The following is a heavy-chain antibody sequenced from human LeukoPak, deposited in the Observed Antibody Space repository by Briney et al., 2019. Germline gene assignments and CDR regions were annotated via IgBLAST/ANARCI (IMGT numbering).Heavy chain of an antibody. CDR2: IYYSGST. CDR1: GASISSTTYY. CDR3: ARRGYSSSWY. D-gene: IGHD6-13*01. V-gene: IGHV4-39*07. J-gene: IGHJ4*02. Sequence: SETLSLTCTVSGASISSTTYYWGWIRQPPRKGLEWIASIYYSGSTYYNPSLKSRVTISVDTSKNQFSLKLSSVTAADTAVYYCARRGYSSSWYWGQGTLVTVSS.